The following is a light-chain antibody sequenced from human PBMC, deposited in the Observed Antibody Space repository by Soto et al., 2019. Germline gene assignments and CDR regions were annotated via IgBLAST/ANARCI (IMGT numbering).Light chain of an antibody. CDR2: DAS. CDR1: QDISNY. Sequence: IQTPQSPSSLSASVGDRVTLTCQASQDISNYLNWYQQKPGKAPKLLIYDASNLETGVPSRFSGSGSGTDFTFTISSLQPEDIATYYCQQYDNFPITFGQGTRLEIK. V-gene: IGKV1-33*01. J-gene: IGKJ5*01. CDR3: QQYDNFPIT.